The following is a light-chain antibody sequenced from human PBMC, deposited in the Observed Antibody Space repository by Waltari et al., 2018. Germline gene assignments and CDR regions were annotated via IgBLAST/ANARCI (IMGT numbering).Light chain of an antibody. V-gene: IGKV3-11*01. Sequence: EIVLTQSPATLSLSPGVRATLSCRASQSVGSYLAWYQQKPGQAPRLLIYDASNSATGIPARFSGSGSGTDFTLTISSLEPEDFAVYYCQQRKNWPPITFGQGTRLDIK. CDR1: QSVGSY. J-gene: IGKJ5*01. CDR2: DAS. CDR3: QQRKNWPPIT.